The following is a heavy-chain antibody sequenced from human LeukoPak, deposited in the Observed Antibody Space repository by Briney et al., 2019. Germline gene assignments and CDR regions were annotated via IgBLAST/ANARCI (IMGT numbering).Heavy chain of an antibody. V-gene: IGHV1-69*13. CDR2: IIPIFGTA. Sequence: SVKVSCKASGGTFSSYAISWVRQAPGQGLEWMGGIIPIFGTANYAQEFQGRVTITADESTSTAYMELSSLRSEDTAVYYCARGQPLEYSSSSFASWGQGTLVTVPS. CDR3: ARGQPLEYSSSSFAS. CDR1: GGTFSSYA. J-gene: IGHJ5*02. D-gene: IGHD6-6*01.